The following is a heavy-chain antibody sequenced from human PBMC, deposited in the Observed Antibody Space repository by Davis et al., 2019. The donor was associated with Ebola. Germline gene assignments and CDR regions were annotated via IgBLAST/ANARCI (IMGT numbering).Heavy chain of an antibody. CDR2: ISYDGSNK. D-gene: IGHD3-10*01. CDR1: GFTFSSYA. CDR3: AKDQHYGSGSYFDY. Sequence: GESLKISCAASGFTFSSYAMHWVRQAPGKGLEWVAVISYDGSNKYYADSVKGRFTISRDNSKNTLYLQMNSLRAEDTAVYYCAKDQHYGSGSYFDYWGQGTLVTVSS. J-gene: IGHJ4*02. V-gene: IGHV3-30-3*01.